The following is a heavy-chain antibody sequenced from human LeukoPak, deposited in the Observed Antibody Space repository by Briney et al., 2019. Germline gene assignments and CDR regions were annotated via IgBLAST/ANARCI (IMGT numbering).Heavy chain of an antibody. CDR3: ARAGGYCGRISCPYYFDY. J-gene: IGHJ4*02. CDR1: GYTFTSYG. Sequence: ASVKVSCKASGYTFTSYGISWVRQAPGQGLEWVGWISAYNGNTNYAQKLQGRVTMTTDTSTSTAYMELRSLRSDDTAVYYCARAGGYCGRISCPYYFDYWGQGSLVAVSS. V-gene: IGHV1-18*01. D-gene: IGHD2-15*01. CDR2: ISAYNGNT.